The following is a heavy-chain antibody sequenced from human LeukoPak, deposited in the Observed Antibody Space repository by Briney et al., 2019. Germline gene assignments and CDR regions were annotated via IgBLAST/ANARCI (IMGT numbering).Heavy chain of an antibody. V-gene: IGHV1-2*06. D-gene: IGHD2-2*01. Sequence: ASVKVSCKASGYTFTGYYMHWVRQAPGQGLEWMGRINPNSGGTNYAQKFQGRVTMTRNTSISTAYMELSSLRSEDTAVYYCARDGSGYCSSTSCYWEDYYYYYGMDVWGQGTTVTVSS. CDR2: INPNSGGT. J-gene: IGHJ6*02. CDR1: GYTFTGYY. CDR3: ARDGSGYCSSTSCYWEDYYYYYGMDV.